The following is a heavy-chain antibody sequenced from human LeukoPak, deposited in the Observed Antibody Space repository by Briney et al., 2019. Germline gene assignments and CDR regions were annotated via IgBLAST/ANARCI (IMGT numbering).Heavy chain of an antibody. Sequence: SQTLSLTCTVSGVSISSGGYYWIWIRQHPGKGLEWIGYIYYSGSTYYNPSLKSRFTISVDTSKNQFSLNLSSVTAADTAVYYCARYCSGGICSRDAFDIWGQGTMVTVSS. D-gene: IGHD2-15*01. CDR2: IYYSGST. V-gene: IGHV4-31*03. CDR3: ARYCSGGICSRDAFDI. CDR1: GVSISSGGYY. J-gene: IGHJ3*02.